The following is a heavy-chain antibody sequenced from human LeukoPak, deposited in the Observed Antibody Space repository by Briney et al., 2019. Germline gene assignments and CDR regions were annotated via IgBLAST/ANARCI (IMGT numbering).Heavy chain of an antibody. Sequence: SETLSLTCTVSGASISGHYLTWIRQPPGKGLEWIGYISHIGNTNYNPSLKSRVTISVDTSKNQFSLKLTSVTAADTAVYYCARDRISINALDMWGLGTMVTVSS. CDR1: GASISGHY. J-gene: IGHJ3*02. D-gene: IGHD1-14*01. V-gene: IGHV4-59*11. CDR3: ARDRISINALDM. CDR2: ISHIGNT.